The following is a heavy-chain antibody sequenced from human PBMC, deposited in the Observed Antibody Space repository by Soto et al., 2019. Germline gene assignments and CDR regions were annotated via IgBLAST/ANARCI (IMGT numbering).Heavy chain of an antibody. CDR2: LNIGNGNT. D-gene: IGHD2-15*01. J-gene: IGHJ5*02. CDR3: AREPLCGGMCYVHWFDP. Sequence: QVQLVQSGAEVKKPGASVKVSCKTSGYTFTSYAIHWVRQAPGQGLEWLGWLNIGNGNTQYSPKLHDRVTLTRDTSASTAYMDLSSLRSEDTAVYYCAREPLCGGMCYVHWFDPWGQGTLVTVSS. V-gene: IGHV1-3*04. CDR1: GYTFTSYA.